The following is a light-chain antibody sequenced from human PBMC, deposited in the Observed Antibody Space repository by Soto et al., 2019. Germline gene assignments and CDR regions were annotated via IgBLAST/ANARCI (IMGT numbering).Light chain of an antibody. CDR1: QSVSSN. V-gene: IGKV3-15*01. J-gene: IGKJ1*01. CDR2: GAS. CDR3: HQRQSWPRT. Sequence: EIVMTQSPATLSVSPGEGTTLSCRASQSVSSNLGWYQQKPGQAPRLLIYGASTRATGIPARFSGSGAGTEFTLTISSLQSEDFALYYCHQRQSWPRTFGQGTKVDI.